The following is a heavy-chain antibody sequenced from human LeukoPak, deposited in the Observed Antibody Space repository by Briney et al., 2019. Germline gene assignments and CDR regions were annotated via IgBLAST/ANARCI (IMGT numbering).Heavy chain of an antibody. CDR3: ARGPGSSGGAYVGDY. J-gene: IGHJ4*01. Sequence: GGSLRLSCATSGFTFSNHWMHWVRQVPGKGLVWVSRIDGGGSSTSYADSVKGRFSISRDNAKSTLYLQMNSLRAEDTAVYYCARGPGSSGGAYVGDYWGHGTLVTVSS. V-gene: IGHV3-74*01. CDR1: GFTFSNHW. CDR2: IDGGGSST. D-gene: IGHD3-22*01.